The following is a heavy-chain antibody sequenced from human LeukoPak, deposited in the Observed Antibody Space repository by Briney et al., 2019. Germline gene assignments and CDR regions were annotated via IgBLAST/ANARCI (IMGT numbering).Heavy chain of an antibody. CDR3: ARAASFGGVIAAFDY. CDR2: IYPGDSDT. D-gene: IGHD3-16*02. Sequence: GESLKISCKGSGYSFTSYWTGWVRQMPGKGLEWMGIIYPGDSDTRYSPSFQGQVTISADKSISTAYLQWSSLKASDTAMYYCARAASFGGVIAAFDYWGQGTLVTVSS. J-gene: IGHJ4*02. V-gene: IGHV5-51*01. CDR1: GYSFTSYW.